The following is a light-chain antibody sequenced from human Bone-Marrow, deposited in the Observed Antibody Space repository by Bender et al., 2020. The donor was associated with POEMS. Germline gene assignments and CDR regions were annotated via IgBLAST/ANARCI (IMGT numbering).Light chain of an antibody. CDR1: SSNIGAGYD. CDR2: NT. CDR3: QSYDRSLSGSV. J-gene: IGLJ3*02. V-gene: IGLV1-40*01. Sequence: QSVLTQPPSVSGAPGQRVTISCTGSSSNIGAGYDVHWYQQLPGTAPKLPIYNTNRPSGVPDRFSGSKSGTSASLAITGLQAEDEADYYCQSYDRSLSGSVFGGGTKVTVL.